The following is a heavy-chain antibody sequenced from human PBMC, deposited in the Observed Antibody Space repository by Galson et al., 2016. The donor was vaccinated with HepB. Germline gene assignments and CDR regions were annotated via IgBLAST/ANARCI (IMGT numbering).Heavy chain of an antibody. CDR2: ISGSGGST. CDR1: GLTFSSYA. D-gene: IGHD6-13*01. Sequence: SLRLSCAASGLTFSSYAMSWVRQAPGKGLEWVSAISGSGGSTFYADSVKGRFTISRDNSKNTLYLQVNSLRAKDTAIYYCARAIAVAGSGNWFDPWGQGTLVTVSS. CDR3: ARAIAVAGSGNWFDP. V-gene: IGHV3-23*01. J-gene: IGHJ5*02.